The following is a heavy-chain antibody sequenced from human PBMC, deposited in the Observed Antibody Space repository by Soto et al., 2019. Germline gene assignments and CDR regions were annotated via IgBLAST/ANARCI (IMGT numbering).Heavy chain of an antibody. D-gene: IGHD3-16*01. Sequence: SETLSLTCTVSNDSINNPLYYWGWIRQPPGKGLEWIGNIYHSGSTYYNPSLQGRVTISVDTSKNQFSLKVTSVTAADTAVYYCARLGGGDYYYYYMDVWGKGTTVTVSS. J-gene: IGHJ6*03. V-gene: IGHV4-39*01. CDR2: IYHSGST. CDR3: ARLGGGDYYYYYMDV. CDR1: NDSINNPLYY.